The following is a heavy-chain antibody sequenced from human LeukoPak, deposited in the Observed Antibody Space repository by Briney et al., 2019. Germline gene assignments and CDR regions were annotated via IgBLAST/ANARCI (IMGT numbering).Heavy chain of an antibody. CDR2: ISYIGST. Sequence: SETLSLTCAVSDDSFSSHYWTWIRQPPGKGLEWVGHISYIGSTNYNPSLKSRVTISIDTSRNQFSLRLSSVTAADTAVYYCARDLVTVTKGFDIWGQGTMVSVSS. V-gene: IGHV4-59*11. CDR3: ARDLVTVTKGFDI. CDR1: DDSFSSHY. J-gene: IGHJ3*02. D-gene: IGHD4-17*01.